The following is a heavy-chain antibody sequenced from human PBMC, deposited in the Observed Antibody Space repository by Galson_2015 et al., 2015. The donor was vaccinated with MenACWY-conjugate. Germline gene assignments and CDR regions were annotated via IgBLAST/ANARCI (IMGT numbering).Heavy chain of an antibody. CDR1: GFTFSSYS. J-gene: IGHJ4*02. D-gene: IGHD3-22*01. Sequence: SLRLSCAASGFTFSSYSMNWVRQAPGKGLEWVSSISSSSSYIYYADSVKGRFTISRDNAKNSLYLQMNSLRAEDTAVYYCARDLTTYYYDSSGYPDYWGREPWSPSPQ. V-gene: IGHV3-21*01. CDR3: ARDLTTYYYDSSGYPDY. CDR2: ISSSSSYI.